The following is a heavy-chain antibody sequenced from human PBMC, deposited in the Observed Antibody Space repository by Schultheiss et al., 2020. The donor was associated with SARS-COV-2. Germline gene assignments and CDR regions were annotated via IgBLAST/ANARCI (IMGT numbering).Heavy chain of an antibody. J-gene: IGHJ6*02. Sequence: GGSLRLSCAASGFTFSDYYMSWIRQAPGKGLEWVSYISSSSSYTNYADSVKGRFTISRDNAKNSLYLQMNSLRAEDTAVYYCARGGDSSSSTVYFWGQGTTVTVSS. CDR2: ISSSSSYT. V-gene: IGHV3-11*06. CDR1: GFTFSDYY. D-gene: IGHD6-6*01. CDR3: ARGGDSSSSTVYF.